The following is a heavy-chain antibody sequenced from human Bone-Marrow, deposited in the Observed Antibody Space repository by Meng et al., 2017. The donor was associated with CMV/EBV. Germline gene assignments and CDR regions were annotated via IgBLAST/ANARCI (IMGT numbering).Heavy chain of an antibody. D-gene: IGHD6-6*01. Sequence: GESLKISCAASGFTFSDHYMDWVRQAPGKGLEWVGRTRNKANSYTTEYAASVKGRFTISRDDSKNSLYLQMNSLKTEDRAVYYCARVRYSTSSGDAFDIWGQGTMVTVSS. J-gene: IGHJ3*02. CDR3: ARVRYSTSSGDAFDI. CDR2: TRNKANSYTT. CDR1: GFTFSDHY. V-gene: IGHV3-72*01.